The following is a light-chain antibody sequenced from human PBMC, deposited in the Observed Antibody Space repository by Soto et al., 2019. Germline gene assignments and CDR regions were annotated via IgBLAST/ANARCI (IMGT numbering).Light chain of an antibody. Sequence: EIVLTQSPATLSLSPGERATLSCRASQSVSSSLGWYQQKPGQAPRLLIYDASNRATGIPARFSGSGSGTAFTLPITTQEPEDFAVNYCHKRTNWPRPLFAKGTKRKI. J-gene: IGKJ2*01. V-gene: IGKV3-11*01. CDR2: DAS. CDR1: QSVSSS. CDR3: HKRTNWPRPL.